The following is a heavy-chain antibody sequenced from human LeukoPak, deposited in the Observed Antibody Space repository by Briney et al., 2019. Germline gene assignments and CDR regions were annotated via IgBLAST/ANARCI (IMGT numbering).Heavy chain of an antibody. J-gene: IGHJ4*02. D-gene: IGHD2-2*01. CDR3: ARGDIVVVPAAPGFDY. Sequence: ASVKVSCKASGYTFTSCGISWVRQAPGQGLEGMGWISAYNGNTNYAQKLQGRVTMTTDTSTSTAYMELRSLRSDDTAVYYCARGDIVVVPAAPGFDYWGQGTLVTVSS. V-gene: IGHV1-18*01. CDR1: GYTFTSCG. CDR2: ISAYNGNT.